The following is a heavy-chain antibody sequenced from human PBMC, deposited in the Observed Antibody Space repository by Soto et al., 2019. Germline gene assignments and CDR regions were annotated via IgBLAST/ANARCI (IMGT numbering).Heavy chain of an antibody. V-gene: IGHV3-23*01. D-gene: IGHD6-13*01. Sequence: GSLRLSCAASGFTFSTYAMSWVRQAPGKGLEWVSTISGGGDITYYSDSVKGRFTISRDNSKNTLYLQMNRLSAEDTAPFYCAKSSSSWYASYFDYWGQGTLVTVSS. CDR2: ISGGGDIT. CDR1: GFTFSTYA. CDR3: AKSSSSWYASYFDY. J-gene: IGHJ4*02.